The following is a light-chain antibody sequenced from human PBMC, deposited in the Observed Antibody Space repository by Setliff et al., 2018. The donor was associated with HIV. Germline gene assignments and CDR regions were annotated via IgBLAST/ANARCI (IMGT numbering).Light chain of an antibody. CDR2: DVT. V-gene: IGLV2-11*01. J-gene: IGLJ1*01. Sequence: QSVLTQPRSVSASPGQSVTISCTGTSNNIGASNYVSWYQQYPGKAPKLILYDVTERPSGVPDRFSGSKSGNTATLTISGLQTEDEADYYCCSYTSSSTLVFGTGTKVTVL. CDR1: SNNIGASNY. CDR3: CSYTSSSTLV.